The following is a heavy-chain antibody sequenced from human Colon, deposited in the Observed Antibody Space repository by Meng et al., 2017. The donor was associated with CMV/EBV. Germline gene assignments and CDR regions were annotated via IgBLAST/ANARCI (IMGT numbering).Heavy chain of an antibody. CDR2: ISGYSDDI. D-gene: IGHD2-15*01. Sequence: SGYTFTNYGVAWVRQDPGQGLEWMGWISGYSDDIKYAQKLRGRVTMTTDTSTSTAYMDLRSLTSDDTAVYYCARDRCGTCSAGWWFDPWGQGTLVTVSS. CDR3: ARDRCGTCSAGWWFDP. V-gene: IGHV1-18*01. CDR1: GYTFTNYG. J-gene: IGHJ5*02.